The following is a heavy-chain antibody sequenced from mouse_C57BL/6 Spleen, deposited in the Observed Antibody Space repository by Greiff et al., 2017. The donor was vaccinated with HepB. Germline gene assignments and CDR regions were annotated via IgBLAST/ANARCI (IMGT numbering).Heavy chain of an antibody. CDR3: ARRQDYDRFAY. V-gene: IGHV1-64*01. CDR1: GYTFTSYW. Sequence: VQLQQPGAELVKPGASVKLSCKASGYTFTSYWMHWVKQRPGQGLEWIGMIHPNSGSTNYNEKFKSKATLTVDKSSSTAYMQLSSLTSEDSAVYYCARRQDYDRFAYWGQGTLVTVSA. D-gene: IGHD2-4*01. CDR2: IHPNSGST. J-gene: IGHJ3*01.